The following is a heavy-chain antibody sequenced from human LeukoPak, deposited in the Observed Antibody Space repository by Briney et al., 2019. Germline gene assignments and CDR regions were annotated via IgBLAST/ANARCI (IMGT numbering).Heavy chain of an antibody. J-gene: IGHJ4*02. CDR1: GFTFTTYV. V-gene: IGHV3-7*01. Sequence: GGSLRLSCAASGFTFTTYVMMWVRQAPGKGLEWVANIKQDGSEKYYVDSVKGRFTISRDNAKNSLYLQMNSLRAEDTAVYYCARAPGVVPAAYGYWGQGTLVTVSS. D-gene: IGHD2-2*01. CDR3: ARAPGVVPAAYGY. CDR2: IKQDGSEK.